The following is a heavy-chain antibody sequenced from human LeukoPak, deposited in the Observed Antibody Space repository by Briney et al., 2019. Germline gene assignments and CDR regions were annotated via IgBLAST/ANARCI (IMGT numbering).Heavy chain of an antibody. CDR1: GGSFSGYY. CDR3: ARGFYYDFCSGTMDYFDY. D-gene: IGHD3-3*01. CDR2: INHSGST. V-gene: IGHV4-34*01. Sequence: SETLSLTCAVYGGSFSGYYWSWIRQPPGNGLEWIGEINHSGSTNYNPSLRSRVTISVGTPKNQCSLKLSSVTAAHTAVYYCARGFYYDFCSGTMDYFDYWGQGTLVTVSS. J-gene: IGHJ4*02.